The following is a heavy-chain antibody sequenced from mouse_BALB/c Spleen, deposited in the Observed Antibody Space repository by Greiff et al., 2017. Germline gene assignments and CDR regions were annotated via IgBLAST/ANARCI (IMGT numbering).Heavy chain of an antibody. CDR1: GFTFTDYY. D-gene: IGHD2-1*01. V-gene: IGHV7-3*02. CDR3: ARDNGNYDWFAY. Sequence: EVKLVESGGGLVQPGGSLRLSCAPSGFTFTDYYMSWVRQPPGKALEWLGFIRNKANGYTTEYSASVKGRFTISRDNSQSILYLQMNTLRAEDSATYYCARDNGNYDWFAYWGQGTLVTVSA. J-gene: IGHJ3*01. CDR2: IRNKANGYTT.